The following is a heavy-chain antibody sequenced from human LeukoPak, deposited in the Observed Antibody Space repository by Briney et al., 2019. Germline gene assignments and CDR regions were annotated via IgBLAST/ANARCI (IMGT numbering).Heavy chain of an antibody. V-gene: IGHV1-8*01. CDR1: GYTFTSYD. D-gene: IGHD6-19*01. Sequence: ASVKVSCKASGYTFTSYDVNWVRQATGQGLEWMGWVNPNSGHTGYAQKFQGTVTMTRDTSISTAYMELSRLRSDDTAVYYCAREGRGWYIDYWGQGTLVTVSS. J-gene: IGHJ4*02. CDR3: AREGRGWYIDY. CDR2: VNPNSGHT.